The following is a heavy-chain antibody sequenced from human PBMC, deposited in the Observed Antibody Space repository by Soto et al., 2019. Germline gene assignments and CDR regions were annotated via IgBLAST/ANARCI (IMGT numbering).Heavy chain of an antibody. D-gene: IGHD2-2*01. CDR1: GYTFTSYG. CDR3: ARDIVVVPAGNWFDP. Sequence: ASVKVSCKASGYTFTSYGISWVRQAPGQGLEWVGRIIPILGIANYAQKFQGRVTITADKSTSTAYMELSSLRSEDTAVYYCARDIVVVPAGNWFDPWGQGTLVTVSS. J-gene: IGHJ5*02. V-gene: IGHV1-69*04. CDR2: IIPILGIA.